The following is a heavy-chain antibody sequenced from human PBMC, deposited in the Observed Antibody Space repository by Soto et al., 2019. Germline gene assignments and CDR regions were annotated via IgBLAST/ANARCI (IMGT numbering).Heavy chain of an antibody. V-gene: IGHV4-34*01. Sequence: SETLSLTCAVYGGSFSGYYWSWIRQPPGKGLEWIGEINHSGSTNYNPSLKSRVTISVDTSKNQFSLKLSSVTAADTAVYYCARGRAPLIYCSGGSCPPGSYYYYYGMDVWGQGTTVTVSS. CDR2: INHSGST. CDR3: ARGRAPLIYCSGGSCPPGSYYYYYGMDV. D-gene: IGHD2-15*01. CDR1: GGSFSGYY. J-gene: IGHJ6*02.